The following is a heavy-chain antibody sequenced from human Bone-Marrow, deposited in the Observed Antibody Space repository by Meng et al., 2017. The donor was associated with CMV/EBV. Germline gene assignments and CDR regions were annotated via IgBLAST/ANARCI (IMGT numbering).Heavy chain of an antibody. J-gene: IGHJ6*01. CDR2: INHSGST. Sequence: GSLRLSCAVYGGSFSGYYWSWIRQPPGKGLEWIGEINHSGSTNYNPSLKSRVTISVDTSKNQFSLKLSSVTAADTAVYYCASYYYYGMDVWGQGTTVAASS. V-gene: IGHV4-34*01. CDR1: GGSFSGYY. CDR3: ASYYYYGMDV.